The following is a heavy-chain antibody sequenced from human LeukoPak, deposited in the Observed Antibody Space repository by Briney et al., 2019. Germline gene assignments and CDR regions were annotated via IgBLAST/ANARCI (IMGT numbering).Heavy chain of an antibody. CDR1: GFTFKSYW. CDR2: IKEGGSET. Sequence: GGSLRLSCAASGFTFKSYWMAWVRQAPGKGLEWVAHIKEGGSETYYVDSVKGRFTISRDNAKSSLYLQMNGLRVEDTAIYYCARGGSRGSFDNWGQGALVTVSS. CDR3: ARGGSRGSFDN. D-gene: IGHD1-26*01. V-gene: IGHV3-7*04. J-gene: IGHJ4*02.